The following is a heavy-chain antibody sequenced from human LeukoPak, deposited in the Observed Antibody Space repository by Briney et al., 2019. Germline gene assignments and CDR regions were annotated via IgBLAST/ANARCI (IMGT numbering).Heavy chain of an antibody. D-gene: IGHD3-16*01. CDR3: AKVHGVAL. V-gene: IGHV3-23*01. Sequence: GGSLRLSCAASGFTFSTYGMTWVRQAPGKGLEWVSSIGGADSNTYYAVSVKGRFTISRDSSKNTLYLQMNSLRAEDMAIYYCAKVHGVALWGQGTLVTVSS. J-gene: IGHJ5*02. CDR2: IGGADSNT. CDR1: GFTFSTYG.